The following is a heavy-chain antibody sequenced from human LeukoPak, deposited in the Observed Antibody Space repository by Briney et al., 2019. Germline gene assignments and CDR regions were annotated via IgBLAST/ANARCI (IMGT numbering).Heavy chain of an antibody. J-gene: IGHJ4*02. V-gene: IGHV3-15*01. CDR2: IKSKTDGGTT. CDR1: GFTFSNAW. CDR3: TTGVYYGSGSYPLDY. D-gene: IGHD3-10*01. Sequence: PVGSLKLSCAASGFTFSNAWMSWVRQAPGKGLEWVGRIKSKTDGGTTDYTAPVKGRFTISRDDSKNKLYLQMNSLKTEDTAVYYCTTGVYYGSGSYPLDYWGQGTLLTAYS.